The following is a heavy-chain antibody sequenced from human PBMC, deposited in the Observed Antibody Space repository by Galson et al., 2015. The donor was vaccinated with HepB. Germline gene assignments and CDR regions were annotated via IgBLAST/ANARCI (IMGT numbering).Heavy chain of an antibody. CDR1: GFTFSDYY. V-gene: IGHV3-11*01. Sequence: SLRLSCAASGFTFSDYYMSWIRQAPGKGLEWVSYISGSGNIIFYADSVKGRFTVSRDNAKNSLYLQMNSLRAEDTAPYYCAKDGPYCSSSSCPIDYWGQGTLLAVSS. D-gene: IGHD2-2*01. J-gene: IGHJ4*02. CDR3: AKDGPYCSSSSCPIDY. CDR2: ISGSGNII.